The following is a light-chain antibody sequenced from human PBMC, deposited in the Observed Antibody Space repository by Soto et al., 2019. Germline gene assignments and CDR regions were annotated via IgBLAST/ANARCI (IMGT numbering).Light chain of an antibody. V-gene: IGKV3-11*01. CDR2: DAS. Sequence: IVLTQSPATLSLSPGERATLSCWASQSVSSYLAWYQQKPGQAPRLLISDASNRATGIPARFSGSGSGTDFTLTISSLEPEDFAVYYCQHRSEWPVSFGQGTRLEIK. J-gene: IGKJ5*01. CDR1: QSVSSY. CDR3: QHRSEWPVS.